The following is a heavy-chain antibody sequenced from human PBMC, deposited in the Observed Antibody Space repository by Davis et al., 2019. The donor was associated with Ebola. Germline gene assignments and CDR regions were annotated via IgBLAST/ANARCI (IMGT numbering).Heavy chain of an antibody. CDR2: INHSGST. D-gene: IGHD3-3*01. V-gene: IGHV4-34*01. CDR3: ARAIRFLEWLPYFDY. J-gene: IGHJ4*02. CDR1: GGSFSGYY. Sequence: GSLRLSCAVYGGSFSGYYWSWIRQPPGKGLEWIGEINHSGSTNYNPSLKSRVTISVDTSKNQFSLKQSSVNAADTAVYYCARAIRFLEWLPYFDYWGQGTLVTVSS.